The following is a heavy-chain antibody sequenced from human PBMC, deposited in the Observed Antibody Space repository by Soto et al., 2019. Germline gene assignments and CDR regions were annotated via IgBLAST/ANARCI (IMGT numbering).Heavy chain of an antibody. J-gene: IGHJ5*02. CDR2: MSYDGART. CDR1: GLTFTSFT. Sequence: QVQLVESGGGVVKPGGSRRLSCATPGLTFTSFTMHWVRQGPGQGLEWIAVMSYDGARTDYADAVKGRFTISRDTSKNTLYRHMNNLRPDDTAMYYCARDRPYGDPNWFDPWGQGTLVTVSS. D-gene: IGHD4-17*01. CDR3: ARDRPYGDPNWFDP. V-gene: IGHV3-30-3*01.